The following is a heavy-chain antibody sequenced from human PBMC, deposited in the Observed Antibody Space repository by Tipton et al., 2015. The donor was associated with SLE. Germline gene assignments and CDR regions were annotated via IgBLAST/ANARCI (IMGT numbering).Heavy chain of an antibody. CDR2: INHSGST. CDR1: GGSFSGYY. D-gene: IGHD3-3*01. Sequence: LRLSCAAYGGSFSGYYWSWIRQPPGKGLEWIGEINHSGSTNYNPSLKSRVTISVDTSKNQFSLKLSSVTAADTAVYYCARDDFWSGREWFDPWGQGTLVTVSS. CDR3: ARDDFWSGREWFDP. V-gene: IGHV4-34*01. J-gene: IGHJ5*02.